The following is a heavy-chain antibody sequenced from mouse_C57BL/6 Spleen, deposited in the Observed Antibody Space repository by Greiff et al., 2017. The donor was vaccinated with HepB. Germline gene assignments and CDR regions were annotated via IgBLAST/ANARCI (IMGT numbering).Heavy chain of an antibody. CDR2: IYPGDGDT. V-gene: IGHV1-82*01. J-gene: IGHJ3*01. CDR3: ARSDGVYAYSCAY. D-gene: IGHD2-2*01. Sequence: QVQLQQSGPELVKPGASVKISCKASGYAFSSSWMNWVKQRPGKGLEWIGRIYPGDGDTNYNGKFKGKATLTADKSSSTAYMQLSSLTSEDSAVYFCARSDGVYAYSCAYWGQGTLVTVSA. CDR1: GYAFSSSW.